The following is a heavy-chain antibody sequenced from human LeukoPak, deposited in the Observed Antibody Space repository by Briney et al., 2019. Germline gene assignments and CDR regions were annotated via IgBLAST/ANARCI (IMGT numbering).Heavy chain of an antibody. J-gene: IGHJ4*02. D-gene: IGHD4-17*01. CDR3: ARDARDYGDVLGRGFDY. V-gene: IGHV4-38-2*02. CDR2: IYHSGST. Sequence: SETLSLTCTVSGYSISSGYYWGWIRQPPGKGLEWIGSIYHSGSTYYNPSLKSRVTISVDTSKNQFSLKLSSVTAADTAVYYCARDARDYGDVLGRGFDYWGQGTLVTVSS. CDR1: GYSISSGYY.